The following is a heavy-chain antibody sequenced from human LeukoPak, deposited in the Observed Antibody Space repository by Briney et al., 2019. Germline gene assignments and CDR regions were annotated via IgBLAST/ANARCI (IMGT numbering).Heavy chain of an antibody. CDR1: GFTFSSYG. Sequence: GRSLRLSCAASGFTFSSYGMHWVRQAPGKGLEWVSAIGDNGGDTKYADSVKGRFTISRDNSKNTLYLQMNSLRVEDTAIYYCGKDWKLDYWGQGTLVTVSS. D-gene: IGHD1-1*01. CDR3: GKDWKLDY. V-gene: IGHV3-23*01. J-gene: IGHJ4*02. CDR2: IGDNGGDT.